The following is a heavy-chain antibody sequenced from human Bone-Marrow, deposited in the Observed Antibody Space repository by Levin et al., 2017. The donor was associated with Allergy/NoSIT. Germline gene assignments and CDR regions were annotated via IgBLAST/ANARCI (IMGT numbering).Heavy chain of an antibody. CDR2: IYTSGST. CDR3: ARDLLIYYDSSGYYSAGYYDYGMDV. CDR1: GGSISSYY. Sequence: SETLSLTCTVSGGSISSYYWSWIRQPAGKGLEWIGRIYTSGSTNYNPSLKSRVTMSVDTSKNQFSLKLSSVTAADTAVYYCARDLLIYYDSSGYYSAGYYDYGMDVWGQGTTVTVSS. D-gene: IGHD3-22*01. J-gene: IGHJ6*02. V-gene: IGHV4-4*07.